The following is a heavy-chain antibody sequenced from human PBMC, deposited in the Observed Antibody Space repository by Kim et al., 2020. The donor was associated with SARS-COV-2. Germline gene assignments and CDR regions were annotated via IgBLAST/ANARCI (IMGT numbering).Heavy chain of an antibody. CDR1: GYTFTSYG. J-gene: IGHJ6*03. CDR2: ISAYNGNT. CDR3: ARTQLEPRSHYYYYMDV. D-gene: IGHD1-1*01. Sequence: ASVKVSCKASGYTFTSYGISWVRQAPGQGLEWMGWISAYNGNTNYAQKLQGRVTMTTDTSTSTAYMELRSLRSDDTAVYYCARTQLEPRSHYYYYMDVWGKGTTVTVSS. V-gene: IGHV1-18*01.